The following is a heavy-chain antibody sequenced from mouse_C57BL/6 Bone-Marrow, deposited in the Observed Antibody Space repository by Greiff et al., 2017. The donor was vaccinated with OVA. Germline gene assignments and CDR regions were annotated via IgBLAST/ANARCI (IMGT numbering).Heavy chain of an antibody. D-gene: IGHD2-4*01. J-gene: IGHJ4*01. V-gene: IGHV6-6*01. CDR1: GFTFSDAW. CDR2: IRNKANNHAT. CDR3: TRRWYDYDDAMDY. Sequence: EVKLLESGGGLVQPGGSMKLSCAASGFTFSDAWMDWVRQSPEKGLEWVAEIRNKANNHATYYAESVKGRFTISRDDSKSSVYLQMNSLRAEDTGIYYCTRRWYDYDDAMDYWGQGTSVTVSS.